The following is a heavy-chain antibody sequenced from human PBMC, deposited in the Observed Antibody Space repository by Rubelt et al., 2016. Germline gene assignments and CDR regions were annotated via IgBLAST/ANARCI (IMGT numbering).Heavy chain of an antibody. J-gene: IGHJ4*02. CDR2: ISYDGSNK. CDR3: AKDTRIAVAGTSVY. CDR1: GFTFSSYA. D-gene: IGHD6-19*01. V-gene: IGHV3-30*04. Sequence: QVQLVESGGGVVQPGRSLRLSCAASGFTFSSYAMHWVRQAPGKGLEWVAVISYDGSNKYYADSVKGRFTISRDNSKNTLYLQMNSLRAEDTAVYYCAKDTRIAVAGTSVYWGQGTLVTVSS.